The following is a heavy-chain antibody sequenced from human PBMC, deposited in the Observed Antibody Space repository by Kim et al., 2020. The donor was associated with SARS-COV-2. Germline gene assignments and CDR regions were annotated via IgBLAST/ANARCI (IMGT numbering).Heavy chain of an antibody. D-gene: IGHD6-13*01. J-gene: IGHJ4*02. CDR2: ISSSGGTT. Sequence: GGSLRLSCAASGFTFSSYAMNWVRQAPGKGLEWDSAISSSGGTTYYADSVKGRLTISRDNSKNTLYLQMNSLRAEDTAVYYCAKVIARRRGFDYWGQGTL. V-gene: IGHV3-23*01. CDR3: AKVIARRRGFDY. CDR1: GFTFSSYA.